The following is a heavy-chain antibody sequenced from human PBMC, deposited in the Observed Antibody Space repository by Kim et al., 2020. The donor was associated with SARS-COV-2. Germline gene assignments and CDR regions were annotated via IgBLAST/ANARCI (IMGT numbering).Heavy chain of an antibody. Sequence: SVKGRFTISRDNSKNTLYLQMNSLRAEDTAVYYCAKFSEYYYDSSGYWVYWGQGTLVTVSS. CDR3: AKFSEYYYDSSGYWVY. D-gene: IGHD3-22*01. J-gene: IGHJ4*02. V-gene: IGHV3-23*01.